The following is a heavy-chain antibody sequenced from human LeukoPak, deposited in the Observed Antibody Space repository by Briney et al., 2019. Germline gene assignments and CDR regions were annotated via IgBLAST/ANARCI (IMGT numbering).Heavy chain of an antibody. J-gene: IGHJ4*02. CDR3: ARGRITMVRGVSYPLDY. V-gene: IGHV1-8*03. CDR1: GYTFTSYD. CDR2: MNPNSGNT. Sequence: ASVKVSCKASGYTFTSYDINWVRQATGQGLEWMGWMNPNSGNTGYAQKFQGRVTITRNTSISTAYMELSSLRSEDTAVYYCARGRITMVRGVSYPLDYWGQGTLVTVSS. D-gene: IGHD3-10*01.